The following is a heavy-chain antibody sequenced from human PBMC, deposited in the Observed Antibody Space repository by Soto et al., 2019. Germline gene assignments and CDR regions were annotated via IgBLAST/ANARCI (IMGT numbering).Heavy chain of an antibody. CDR2: IYPGDSET. CDR3: ASQGPAGFDP. CDR1: GYSCTSYW. J-gene: IGHJ5*02. V-gene: IGHV5-51*01. Sequence: RGESPKISCKGSGYSCTSYWIGRLRQMPGKGLEWMGIIYPGDSETRYSPSFQGQVTISADKSISTAYLQWSSLKASDTAMYYCASQGPAGFDPWGQGTLVTVSS.